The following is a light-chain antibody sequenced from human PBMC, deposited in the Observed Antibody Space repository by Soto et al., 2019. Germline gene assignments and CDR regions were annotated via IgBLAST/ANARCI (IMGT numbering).Light chain of an antibody. CDR1: QSISSTY. Sequence: EIVLTQSPGSLSLSPGERATLSCRASQSISSTYIAWYQQKRGQAPRLLIFGAYSRATGIPDRFSGSGSGTDFSLTISRLEPEDSAVYFCQQYVRSPYTFGPGTKVDIK. V-gene: IGKV3-20*01. J-gene: IGKJ3*01. CDR3: QQYVRSPYT. CDR2: GAY.